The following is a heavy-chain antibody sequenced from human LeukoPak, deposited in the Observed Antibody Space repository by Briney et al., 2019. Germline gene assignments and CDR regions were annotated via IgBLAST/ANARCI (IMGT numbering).Heavy chain of an antibody. V-gene: IGHV5-51*01. D-gene: IGHD3-10*01. CDR3: ARGPYGYASSATLGSYNWFDP. CDR2: IYPGDSHT. J-gene: IGHJ5*02. Sequence: GESLKISCKGSGYSFTNYWIGWVRQMPGKGLEWMGTIYPGDSHTRYSPSFQDQVTISADKSINTAYLQWSSLKASDTAMYYCARGPYGYASSATLGSYNWFDPWGQGTLVTVSS. CDR1: GYSFTNYW.